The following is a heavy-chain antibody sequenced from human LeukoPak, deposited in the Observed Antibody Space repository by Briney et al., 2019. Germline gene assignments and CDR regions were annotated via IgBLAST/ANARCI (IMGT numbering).Heavy chain of an antibody. CDR3: AKKGATTGDFDY. J-gene: IGHJ4*02. Sequence: GGSLRLSCAASGFTFSSYWMNWVRQAPGKGLVWVSRIASDGSSTTYADSVKGRFSISRDNAKNTLYLQMNSLRAEDTAVYYCAKKGATTGDFDYWGQGTLVTVSS. V-gene: IGHV3-74*01. D-gene: IGHD1-26*01. CDR2: IASDGSST. CDR1: GFTFSSYW.